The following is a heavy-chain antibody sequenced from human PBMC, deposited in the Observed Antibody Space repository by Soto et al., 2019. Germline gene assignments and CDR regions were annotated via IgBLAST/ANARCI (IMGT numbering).Heavy chain of an antibody. V-gene: IGHV1-45*02. CDR3: ASTLDYGDSFSDAFDI. CDR1: GYTFTYRY. Sequence: GASVKVSCKASGYTFTYRYLHWVRQAPGQALEWMGWIAPFNGNTNYAQKFQDRVTITRDRSMSTAYMELSSLRSEDTAMYYCASTLDYGDSFSDAFDIWGQGTMVTVSS. D-gene: IGHD4-17*01. CDR2: IAPFNGNT. J-gene: IGHJ3*02.